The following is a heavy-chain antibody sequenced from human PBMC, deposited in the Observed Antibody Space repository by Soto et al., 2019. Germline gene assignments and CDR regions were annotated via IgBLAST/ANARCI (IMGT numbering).Heavy chain of an antibody. J-gene: IGHJ4*02. CDR2: ISSSSSYI. CDR3: ARAPKCGTGAAAGTGTVDY. V-gene: IGHV3-21*01. Sequence: EVQLVESGGGLVKPGGSLRLYCAASGFTFSSYSMNWVRQAPGKGLEWVSSISSSSSYIYYADSVKGRFPISRDNAKNSLYLQMNSLRAEDTAVYYCARAPKCGTGAAAGTGTVDYWGQGTLVTVSS. CDR1: GFTFSSYS. D-gene: IGHD6-13*01.